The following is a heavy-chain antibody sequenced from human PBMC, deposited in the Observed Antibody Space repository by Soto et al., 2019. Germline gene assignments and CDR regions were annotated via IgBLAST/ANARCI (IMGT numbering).Heavy chain of an antibody. V-gene: IGHV3-23*01. J-gene: IGHJ5*02. CDR2: FSASGGST. Sequence: EVQLLESGGTLVQPGGSLRLSCAASGFTFSSSAMTWVRQAPGKGLEWVSSFSASGGSTFYVDSVKGRFTISRDQSKHTLYLPMSSLRAGDSPVYYCAKMDKYDLWSDSSPGWFDPWCQGTLVTVSS. CDR3: AKMDKYDLWSDSSPGWFDP. CDR1: GFTFSSSA. D-gene: IGHD3-3*01.